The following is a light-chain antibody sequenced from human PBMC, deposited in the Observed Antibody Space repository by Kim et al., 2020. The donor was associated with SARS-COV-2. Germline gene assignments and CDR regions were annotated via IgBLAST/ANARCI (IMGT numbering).Light chain of an antibody. CDR3: QQRSNWPGT. CDR1: QGVSSY. CDR2: NAS. V-gene: IGKV3-11*01. J-gene: IGKJ3*01. Sequence: LSPGERATLSCRASQGVSSYLAWYQQKPGQAPRLLIYNASNRATGIPARFSGSGSGTDFTLTISSLEPEDFAVYYCQQRSNWPGTFGPGTKVDIK.